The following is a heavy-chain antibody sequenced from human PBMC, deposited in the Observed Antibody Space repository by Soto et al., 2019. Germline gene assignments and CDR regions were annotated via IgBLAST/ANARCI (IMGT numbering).Heavy chain of an antibody. Sequence: ASVKVSCKASGGTFSSYAISWVRQAPGQGLEWMGGIIASYGTTNYSQKFQGRVTITRDTSASTAYMELSSLRSEDTAVYYCARGDSSGYYRYYYYGMDVWGQGTTVTVSS. CDR1: GGTFSSYA. V-gene: IGHV1-69*05. J-gene: IGHJ6*02. CDR3: ARGDSSGYYRYYYYGMDV. D-gene: IGHD3-22*01. CDR2: IIASYGTT.